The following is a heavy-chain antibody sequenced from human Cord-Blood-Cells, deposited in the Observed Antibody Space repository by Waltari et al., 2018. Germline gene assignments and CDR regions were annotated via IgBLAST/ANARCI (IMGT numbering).Heavy chain of an antibody. CDR2: INHSGST. V-gene: IGHV4-34*01. D-gene: IGHD6-6*01. J-gene: IGHJ6*03. CDR3: ASSGSSSSYYYYMDV. Sequence: QVQLQQWGAGLLKPSETLSLTCAVYGGSFSGYYWSWIRQPPGKGLEWIGEINHSGSTNYNPSLKSRVTISVDTSKNQFSLKLSSVTAADTAVYYCASSGSSSSYYYYMDVWGKGTTVTVSS. CDR1: GGSFSGYY.